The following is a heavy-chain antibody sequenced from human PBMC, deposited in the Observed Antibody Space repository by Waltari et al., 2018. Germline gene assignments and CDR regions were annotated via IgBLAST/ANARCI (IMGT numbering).Heavy chain of an antibody. Sequence: EVQLMESGGGLVKPGGSLRLSCAASGFSFRHYPMNWVRQAPGKGLEWVSYITSTSNYIYYADSLKGRFTISRDDAKNSLYLQMNSLRAEDTAVYYCTRGSSTWSDAIDIWGQGTMVTVSS. CDR2: ITSTSNYI. J-gene: IGHJ3*02. D-gene: IGHD6-13*01. V-gene: IGHV3-21*02. CDR1: GFSFRHYP. CDR3: TRGSSTWSDAIDI.